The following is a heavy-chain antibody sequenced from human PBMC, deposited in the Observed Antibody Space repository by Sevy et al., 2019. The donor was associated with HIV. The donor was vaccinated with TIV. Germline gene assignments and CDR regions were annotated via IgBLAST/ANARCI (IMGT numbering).Heavy chain of an antibody. J-gene: IGHJ4*02. CDR3: ARGYALYNWNDEADY. V-gene: IGHV1-8*01. CDR2: MNPNSGNT. Sequence: ASVKVSCKASGYTFTSYDINWVRQATGQGLEWMGWMNPNSGNTGYAQKFQGRVTMTRNTSISTAYMELSSLRSEDTAMYYCARGYALYNWNDEADYWGQGTLVTVSS. D-gene: IGHD1-20*01. CDR1: GYTFTSYD.